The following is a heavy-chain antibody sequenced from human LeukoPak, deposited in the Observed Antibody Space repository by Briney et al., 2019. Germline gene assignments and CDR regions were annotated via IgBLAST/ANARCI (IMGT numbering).Heavy chain of an antibody. V-gene: IGHV4-59*01. J-gene: IGHJ6*02. Sequence: SETLSLTCTVSGGSISSYYWSWIRQPPRKGLEWIGYIYYSGSTNYNPSLKSRVTISVDTSKNQFSLKLSSVTAADTTVYYCARDPVNDYDFWRRGMDVWGQGTTVTVSS. CDR1: GGSISSYY. CDR3: ARDPVNDYDFWRRGMDV. D-gene: IGHD3-3*01. CDR2: IYYSGST.